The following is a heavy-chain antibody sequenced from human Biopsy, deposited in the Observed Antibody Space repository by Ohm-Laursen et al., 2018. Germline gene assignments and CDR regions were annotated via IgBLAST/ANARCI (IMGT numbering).Heavy chain of an antibody. Sequence: PSETLSLTCTVSGGSVSSGGFYWSWIRQHPGKGLEWIGYIYYSGTTYYNPSLKSLVTISVDTSKNQFSLKLNSVTAADTAVYYCARRPYGGTRYWYFDLWGRGTLVTVSS. CDR2: IYYSGTT. CDR3: ARRPYGGTRYWYFDL. CDR1: GGSVSSGGFY. J-gene: IGHJ2*01. V-gene: IGHV4-31*01. D-gene: IGHD4-23*01.